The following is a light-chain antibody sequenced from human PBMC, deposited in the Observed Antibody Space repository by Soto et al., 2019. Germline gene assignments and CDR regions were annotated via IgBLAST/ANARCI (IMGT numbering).Light chain of an antibody. J-gene: IGKJ1*01. CDR3: QQYGSSPWT. CDR2: GAS. Sequence: ETVMTHSPATLSVSPCERATLSSRASQSVSSNLAWYQQKPGQAPRLLIYGASTRATGIPARFSGSGSGTEFTLTISRLEPEDFAVYYCQQYGSSPWTFGQGTKVDIK. CDR1: QSVSSN. V-gene: IGKV3-15*01.